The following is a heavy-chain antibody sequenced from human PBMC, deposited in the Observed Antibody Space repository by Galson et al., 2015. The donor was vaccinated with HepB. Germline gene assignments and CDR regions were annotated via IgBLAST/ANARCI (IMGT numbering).Heavy chain of an antibody. Sequence: CAISGDSVSSNSAAWNWIRQSPSRGLEWLGRTYYRSKWYNDYAVSVKSRITINLDTSKNQFSLQLNSVTPEDTAVYYCARDYYDSSGYYSHPPIFDYWGQGTLVTVSS. J-gene: IGHJ4*02. CDR1: GDSVSSNSAA. CDR3: ARDYYDSSGYYSHPPIFDY. CDR2: TYYRSKWYN. V-gene: IGHV6-1*01. D-gene: IGHD3-22*01.